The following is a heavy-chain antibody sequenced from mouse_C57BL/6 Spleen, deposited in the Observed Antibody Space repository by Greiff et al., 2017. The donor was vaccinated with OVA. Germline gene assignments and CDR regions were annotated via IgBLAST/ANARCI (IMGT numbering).Heavy chain of an antibody. V-gene: IGHV5-9-1*02. CDR2: ISSGGDYI. Sequence: EVQLQESGEGLVKPGGSLKLSCAASGFTFSSYAMSWVRQTPEKRLEWVAYISSGGDYIYYADTVKGRFTISRDNARNTLYLQMSSLKSEDTAMYYCTRVYDGYYYYYAMDYWGQGTSVTVSS. J-gene: IGHJ4*01. D-gene: IGHD2-3*01. CDR1: GFTFSSYA. CDR3: TRVYDGYYYYYAMDY.